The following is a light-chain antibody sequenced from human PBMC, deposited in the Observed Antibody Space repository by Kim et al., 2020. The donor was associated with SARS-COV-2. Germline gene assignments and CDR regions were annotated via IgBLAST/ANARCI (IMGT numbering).Light chain of an antibody. V-gene: IGKV3-20*01. Sequence: LSPGDRAPLSCWASQSVSSNYLPWYQQTPGQAPRLLFYGASSRATGIPDRFTGGGSGTDFTLTISRLEPEDFAVYYCQQYGSSPYTFAQGTKLEI. CDR2: GAS. J-gene: IGKJ2*01. CDR3: QQYGSSPYT. CDR1: QSVSSNY.